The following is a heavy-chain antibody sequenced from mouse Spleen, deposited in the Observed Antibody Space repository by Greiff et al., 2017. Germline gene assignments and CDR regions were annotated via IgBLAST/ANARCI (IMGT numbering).Heavy chain of an antibody. Sequence: QVQLQQPGTELVKPGASVKLSCKASGYTFTSYWMHWVKQRPGQGLEWIGNINPSNGGTNYNEKFKSKATLTVDKSSSTAYMQLSSLTSEDSAVYYCAREPSYYSNYVAMDYWGQGTSVTVSS. CDR3: AREPSYYSNYVAMDY. CDR1: GYTFTSYW. J-gene: IGHJ4*01. V-gene: IGHV1-53*01. D-gene: IGHD2-5*01. CDR2: INPSNGGT.